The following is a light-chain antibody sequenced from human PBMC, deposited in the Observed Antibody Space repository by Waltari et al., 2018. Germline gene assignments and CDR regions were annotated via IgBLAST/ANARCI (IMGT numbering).Light chain of an antibody. V-gene: IGKV4-1*01. J-gene: IGKJ2*01. Sequence: DIVMTQSPDSVAVSLGERATINCKSSQSVLFSSNNKNYLAWYQQKPGQPPKLLINWASTRESAVPDRFSGSGSGTDFTLTIRSLQAEDVAVYYCHQYYSTPYTFGQGTKLEIK. CDR1: QSVLFSSNNKNY. CDR3: HQYYSTPYT. CDR2: WAS.